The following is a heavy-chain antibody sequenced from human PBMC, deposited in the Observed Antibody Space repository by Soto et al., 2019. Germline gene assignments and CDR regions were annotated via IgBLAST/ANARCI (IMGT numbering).Heavy chain of an antibody. D-gene: IGHD2-15*01. CDR1: GGSISSGGYY. Sequence: QVQLQESGPGLVKPSQTLSLTCTVSGGSISSGGYYWSWIRQHPGKSLEWIGDIYYSGSTYYNPSLKSRVTISVDTSKNQFSLKLSSVTAADTAVYYCASQVVTYFRRSWFDPWGQGTLVTVSS. CDR2: IYYSGST. V-gene: IGHV4-31*03. CDR3: ASQVVTYFRRSWFDP. J-gene: IGHJ5*02.